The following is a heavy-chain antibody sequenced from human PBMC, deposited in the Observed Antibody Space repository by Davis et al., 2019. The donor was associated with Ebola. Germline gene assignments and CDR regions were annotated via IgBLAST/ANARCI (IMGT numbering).Heavy chain of an antibody. CDR1: GFTFSSYA. J-gene: IGHJ4*02. Sequence: GGSLRLSCAASGFTFSSYAMHWVRQAPGKGLEWVAVISYDGSNKYYADSVKGRFTISRDNSKNTLYLQMNSLRAEDTAVYYCAKDGDFDWLFSPLGYFDYWGQGTLVTVSS. CDR2: ISYDGSNK. CDR3: AKDGDFDWLFSPLGYFDY. V-gene: IGHV3-30*04. D-gene: IGHD3-9*01.